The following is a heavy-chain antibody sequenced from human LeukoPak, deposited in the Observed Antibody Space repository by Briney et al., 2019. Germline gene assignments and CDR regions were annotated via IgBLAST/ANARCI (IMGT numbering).Heavy chain of an antibody. V-gene: IGHV3-64*01. D-gene: IGHD2-15*01. CDR1: GFTFSSYA. Sequence: GGSLRLSCAASGFTFSSYAMHWVRQAPGKGLEYVSAISSNGGSTYYANSVKGRFTISRDNAKNSLYLQMNSLRAEDTAVYYCARDASAGYCSGGSCYSGVPFDIWGQGTMVTVSS. J-gene: IGHJ3*02. CDR3: ARDASAGYCSGGSCYSGVPFDI. CDR2: ISSNGGST.